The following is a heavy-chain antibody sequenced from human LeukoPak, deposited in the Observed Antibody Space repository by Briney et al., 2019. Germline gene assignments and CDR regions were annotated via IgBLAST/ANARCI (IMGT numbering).Heavy chain of an antibody. V-gene: IGHV3-53*01. J-gene: IGHJ6*03. D-gene: IGHD3-10*01. CDR3: ASGSGSYRTPYYYMDV. CDR1: GFTVSSNY. Sequence: PGGSLRLSCAVSGFTVSSNYMSWVRHAPGKGLECVSGICSGGSTYTADSVKGGFTISRDNSKNTLYLQMNNLRAEDTAVYYCASGSGSYRTPYYYMDVWGKGTTVTVSS. CDR2: ICSGGST.